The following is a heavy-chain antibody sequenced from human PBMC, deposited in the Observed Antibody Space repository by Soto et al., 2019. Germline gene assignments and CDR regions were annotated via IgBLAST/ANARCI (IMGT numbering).Heavy chain of an antibody. CDR2: ISYSWST. D-gene: IGHD1-26*01. CDR3: ARARQRDTGRGLDV. J-gene: IGHJ6*04. CDR1: GDSINNYF. Sequence: QVQLQESGPGLVKPSETMSLTGTISGDSINNYFWNWIRQTPGKGLEWIGYISYSWSTSYNPSLQSRVTISSDTSTNRFSLKLSSVTAADTAVYYCARARQRDTGRGLDVWGKGTTVTVSS. V-gene: IGHV4-59*01.